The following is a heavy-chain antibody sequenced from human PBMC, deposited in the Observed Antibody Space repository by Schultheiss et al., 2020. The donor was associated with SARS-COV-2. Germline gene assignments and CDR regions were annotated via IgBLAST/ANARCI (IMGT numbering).Heavy chain of an antibody. D-gene: IGHD1-26*01. CDR3: AKDGPRYSGSFSSFDY. V-gene: IGHV3-23*01. Sequence: GGSLRLSCAASGFTFSSYWMSWVRQAPGKGLEWVSAISGSGGSTYYADSVKGRFTISRDNSKNTLYLQMNSLRAEDTAVYYCAKDGPRYSGSFSSFDYWGQGTLVTVSS. J-gene: IGHJ4*02. CDR1: GFTFSSYW. CDR2: ISGSGGST.